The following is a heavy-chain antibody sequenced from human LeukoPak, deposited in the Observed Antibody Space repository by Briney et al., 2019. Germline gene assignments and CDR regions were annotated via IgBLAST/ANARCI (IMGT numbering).Heavy chain of an antibody. V-gene: IGHV4-59*01. CDR2: IYHSGST. CDR1: GGSISSYY. CDR3: ARALGDYVDY. D-gene: IGHD4-17*01. Sequence: SETLSLTCTVSGGSISSYYWSWIRQPPGKGLEWIGYIYHSGSTNYNPSLKSRVTISVDTSKNQFSLKLSSVTAADTAVYYCARALGDYVDYWGQGTLVTVSS. J-gene: IGHJ4*02.